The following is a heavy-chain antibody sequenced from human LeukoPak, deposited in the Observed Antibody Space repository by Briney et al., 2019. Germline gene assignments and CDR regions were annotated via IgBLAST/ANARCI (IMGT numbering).Heavy chain of an antibody. Sequence: GGSLRLSCAASGFTFSSYAMSWVRQAPGKGLEWVSAISGSGGSTYYADSVKGRFTISRDNSKNTLYLQMNSLRAEDTAVYYCAKDEVYYYDSSGYYFDYWGQGNPGHRLL. CDR3: AKDEVYYYDSSGYYFDY. J-gene: IGHJ4*02. CDR1: GFTFSSYA. CDR2: ISGSGGST. V-gene: IGHV3-23*01. D-gene: IGHD3-22*01.